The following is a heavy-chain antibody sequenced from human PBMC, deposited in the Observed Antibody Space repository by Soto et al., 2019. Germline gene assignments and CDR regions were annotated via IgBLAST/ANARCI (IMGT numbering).Heavy chain of an antibody. CDR3: AKFAETIWSGYYRDPVDY. CDR2: ISGSGGST. CDR1: GFTFSSYA. J-gene: IGHJ4*02. Sequence: EVQLLESGGGLVQPGGSLRLSCAASGFTFSSYAMSWVRQAPGKGLEWVSAISGSGGSTYYADSVKGRFTISRDNSKNTLYLQINSLRAEDTAVYYCAKFAETIWSGYYRDPVDYWGQGTLVTVSS. D-gene: IGHD3-3*01. V-gene: IGHV3-23*01.